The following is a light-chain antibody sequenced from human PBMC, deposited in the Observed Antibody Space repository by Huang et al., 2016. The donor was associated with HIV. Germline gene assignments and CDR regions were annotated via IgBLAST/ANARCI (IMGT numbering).Light chain of an antibody. J-gene: IGKJ1*01. CDR1: QSLSSSS. CDR2: GAS. V-gene: IGKV3-20*01. Sequence: EIVLTQFPGTLSLSPGERATLSCRASQSLSSSSLAGYQQTPGQAPRRLIFGASGRATGIPDRFSGSGSVTGFTLTISRLGPEDCAVYYWQQYGSSPGTFGQGTKVEI. CDR3: QQYGSSPGT.